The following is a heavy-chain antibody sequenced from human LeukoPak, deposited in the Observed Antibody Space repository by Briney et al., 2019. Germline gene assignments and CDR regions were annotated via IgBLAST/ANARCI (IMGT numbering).Heavy chain of an antibody. Sequence: SETLSLTCTVSGGSISSGDYYWSWIRQPPGKGLEWIGYIYYSGSTYYNPSLKSRVTISVDTSKNQFSLKLSPVTAADTAVYYCARGVTMIVVVIHGWYFDLWGRGTLVTVSS. D-gene: IGHD3-22*01. V-gene: IGHV4-30-4*01. J-gene: IGHJ2*01. CDR2: IYYSGST. CDR3: ARGVTMIVVVIHGWYFDL. CDR1: GGSISSGDYY.